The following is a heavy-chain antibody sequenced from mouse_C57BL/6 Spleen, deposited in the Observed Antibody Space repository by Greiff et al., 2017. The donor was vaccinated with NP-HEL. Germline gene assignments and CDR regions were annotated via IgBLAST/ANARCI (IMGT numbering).Heavy chain of an antibody. D-gene: IGHD1-1*01. CDR2: ISDGGSYT. Sequence: DVKLVESGGGLVKPGGSLKLSCAASGFTFSSYAMSWVRQTPEKRLEWVATISDGGSYTYYPDNVKGRFTISRDNAKNNLYLQMSHLKSEDTAMYYCARGGPDYDGSTPFDYWGQGTTLTVSS. CDR3: ARGGPDYDGSTPFDY. V-gene: IGHV5-4*03. J-gene: IGHJ2*01. CDR1: GFTFSSYA.